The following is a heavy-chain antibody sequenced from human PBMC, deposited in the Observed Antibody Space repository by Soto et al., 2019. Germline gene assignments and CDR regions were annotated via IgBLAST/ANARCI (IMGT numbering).Heavy chain of an antibody. J-gene: IGHJ4*02. V-gene: IGHV4-4*08. D-gene: IGHD1-26*01. CDR2: FSSTGST. CDR1: GASITHYY. Sequence: SETLSLTCAVSGASITHYYWNWIRQSPGKGLEWIVSFSSTGSTVYNPSLGSRVTISLDTSKNQFSLTLNSVTAADTAVYYCARPSGSYLYYFDYWGQGTLVTVSS. CDR3: ARPSGSYLYYFDY.